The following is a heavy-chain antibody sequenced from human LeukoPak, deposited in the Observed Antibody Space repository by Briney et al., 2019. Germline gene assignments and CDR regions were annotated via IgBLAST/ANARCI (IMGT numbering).Heavy chain of an antibody. V-gene: IGHV1-69*05. Sequence: ASVKVSCKASGGTFSSYAISWVRQAPGQGLEWMGGIIPIFGTANYAQKFQGRVTITTDESTSTAYMELSSLRSEDTAVYYCASGAYGGHDPTSPLGDWGQGTLVTVSS. D-gene: IGHD5-12*01. CDR1: GGTFSSYA. CDR2: IIPIFGTA. CDR3: ASGAYGGHDPTSPLGD. J-gene: IGHJ4*02.